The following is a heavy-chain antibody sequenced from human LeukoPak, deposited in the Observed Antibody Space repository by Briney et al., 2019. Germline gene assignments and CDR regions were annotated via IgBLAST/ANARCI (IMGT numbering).Heavy chain of an antibody. CDR1: GGTFSSYA. V-gene: IGHV1-69*06. Sequence: ASVKVSCKASGGTFSSYAISWVRQAPGQGLEWMGGIIPIFGTANYAQKFQGRVTITAVKSTSTAYMELSSLRSEDTAVYYCAALPGIPRYFDLWGRGTLVTVSS. CDR2: IIPIFGTA. D-gene: IGHD3-10*01. J-gene: IGHJ2*01. CDR3: AALPGIPRYFDL.